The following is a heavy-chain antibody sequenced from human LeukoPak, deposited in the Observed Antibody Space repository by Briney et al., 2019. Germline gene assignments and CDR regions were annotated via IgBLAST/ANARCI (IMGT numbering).Heavy chain of an antibody. D-gene: IGHD3-22*01. Sequence: SETLSLTCTVSGGSXSTISYYWGWIRQPPGKGMEWIGTVYYRGNTYYNPTLRSRVTISLNTSKNQFSLKLSSVTAADTAVYYCARVYSSGYIRWYFDLWGRGTLVTVSS. CDR3: ARVYSSGYIRWYFDL. CDR2: VYYRGNT. V-gene: IGHV4-39*07. CDR1: GGSXSTISYY. J-gene: IGHJ2*01.